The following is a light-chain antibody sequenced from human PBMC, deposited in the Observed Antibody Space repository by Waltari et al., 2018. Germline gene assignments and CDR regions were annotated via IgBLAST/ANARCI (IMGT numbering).Light chain of an antibody. CDR3: ASWDDSLNGHWV. Sequence: QSALTQPPSASGTPGQRVTISCSGSASNIGGNLVNWYQQLPGKAPKLLIYRSDQRPSGVPDRFSGYKTGSSASLAISGLQSEDEGDYFCASWDDSLNGHWVFGGGTKVTVL. CDR2: RSD. J-gene: IGLJ3*02. V-gene: IGLV1-44*01. CDR1: ASNIGGNL.